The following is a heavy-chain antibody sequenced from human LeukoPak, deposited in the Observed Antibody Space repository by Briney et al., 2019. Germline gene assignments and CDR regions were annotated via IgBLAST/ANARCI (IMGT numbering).Heavy chain of an antibody. CDR2: ISAYNGNT. CDR1: GYTFTSYG. D-gene: IGHD7-27*01. CDR3: AREKLGYYYYYMDV. V-gene: IGHV1-18*01. Sequence: ASVKVSCKASGYTFTSYGISWVRQAPGQGLEWMGWISAYNGNTNYAQKLQGRVTMTTDTSTSTAYMELRSLRSDDTAVYYCAREKLGYYYYYMDVWGKGTTVTISS. J-gene: IGHJ6*03.